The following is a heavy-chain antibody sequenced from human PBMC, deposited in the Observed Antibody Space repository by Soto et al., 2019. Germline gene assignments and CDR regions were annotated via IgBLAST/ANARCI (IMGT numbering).Heavy chain of an antibody. Sequence: QVQLVQSGAEVKKPGASVKVSCKASGYTFTSYGISWVRQAPGQGLEWMGWISAYNGNTNYAQKLQGRVTMTTDTSTSTAYMEVRSLRSDDTAVYYCARVVYYYDSSGYPTPNWFDPWGQGTLVTVSS. CDR2: ISAYNGNT. CDR3: ARVVYYYDSSGYPTPNWFDP. CDR1: GYTFTSYG. D-gene: IGHD3-22*01. J-gene: IGHJ5*02. V-gene: IGHV1-18*01.